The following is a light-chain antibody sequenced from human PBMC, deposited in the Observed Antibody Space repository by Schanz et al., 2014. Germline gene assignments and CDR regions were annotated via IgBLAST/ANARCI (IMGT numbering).Light chain of an antibody. CDR1: TSNLGATYD. CDR3: SSYTSSTTLV. CDR2: ANN. V-gene: IGLV1-40*01. Sequence: QSVLTQPPSVSGAPGQRVTISCTGSTSNLGATYDVHWYQQLPGAAPKLLIYANNIRPSGVPDRFSGSKSGTSASLAITGLQAEDEADYYCSSYTSSTTLVFGGGTKLTVL. J-gene: IGLJ3*02.